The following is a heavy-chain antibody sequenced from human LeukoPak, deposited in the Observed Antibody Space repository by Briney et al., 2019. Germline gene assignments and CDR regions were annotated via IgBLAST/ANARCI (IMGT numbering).Heavy chain of an antibody. V-gene: IGHV4-39*07. J-gene: IGHJ6*03. CDR3: ARDKGYCSSTSCSGPYYYYYYMDV. Sequence: SETLSLTCTVSSGSISSSGFYWDWIRQPPGKGLEWIMSIYYSGSTYYNPSLKSRVTISVDTSKNQFSLRLSSVTPEDTAVYYCARDKGYCSSTSCSGPYYYYYYMDVWGKGTTVTVSS. D-gene: IGHD2-2*01. CDR2: IYYSGST. CDR1: SGSISSSGFY.